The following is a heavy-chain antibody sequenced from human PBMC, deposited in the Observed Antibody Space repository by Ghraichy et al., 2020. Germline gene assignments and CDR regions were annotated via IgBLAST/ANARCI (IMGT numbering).Heavy chain of an antibody. Sequence: GGSLRLSCAASGFTFDDYTMHWVRQAPGKGLEWVASIRFDGTNKYYADSVKGRFAISRDNFKNTLYLQVSSLRAEDTAVYFCAGESYSSGWYVGYFDYWGQGTLVTVSS. CDR1: GFTFDDYT. CDR2: IRFDGTNK. CDR3: AGESYSSGWYVGYFDY. J-gene: IGHJ4*02. D-gene: IGHD6-19*01. V-gene: IGHV3-33*08.